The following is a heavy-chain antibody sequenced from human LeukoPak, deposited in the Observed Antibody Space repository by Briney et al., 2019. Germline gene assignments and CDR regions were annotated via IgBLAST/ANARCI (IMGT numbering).Heavy chain of an antibody. Sequence: SETLSLACTVSGGSISSYHWSWIRQPAGKGLEWIGRIYTSGSTNYNPSLKSRVTMSVDTSKNQFSLKLSSVTAADTAVFYCARENSGSYREFDYWGQGTLVTVSS. CDR1: GGSISSYH. CDR2: IYTSGST. CDR3: ARENSGSYREFDY. D-gene: IGHD1-26*01. V-gene: IGHV4-4*07. J-gene: IGHJ4*02.